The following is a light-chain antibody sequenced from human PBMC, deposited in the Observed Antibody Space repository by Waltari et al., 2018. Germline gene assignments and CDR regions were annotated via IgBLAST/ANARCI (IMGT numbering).Light chain of an antibody. V-gene: IGKV1-5*03. J-gene: IGKJ2*03. CDR2: KTS. CDR1: QTVSTW. Sequence: DIQMTQSPSTLSASVGDRVTITCRASQTVSTWLAWYQQKPGKAPKLLIYKTSILESGVPSRFSGSGSGTDFTLTISRLQPEDVGTYYCQQHENLPYSFGQGTKLEIK. CDR3: QQHENLPYS.